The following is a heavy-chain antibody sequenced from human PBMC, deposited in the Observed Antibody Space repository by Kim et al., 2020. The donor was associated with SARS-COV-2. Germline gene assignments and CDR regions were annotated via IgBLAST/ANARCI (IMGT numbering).Heavy chain of an antibody. Sequence: GGSLRLSCAASGFTFSSYGMHWVRQAPGKGLEWVAVISYDGSNKYYADSVKGRFTISRDNSKNTLYLQMNSLRAEDTAVYYCAKDTGYDFWSDPGWFDP. CDR3: AKDTGYDFWSDPGWFDP. D-gene: IGHD3-3*01. CDR2: ISYDGSNK. J-gene: IGHJ5*02. V-gene: IGHV3-30*18. CDR1: GFTFSSYG.